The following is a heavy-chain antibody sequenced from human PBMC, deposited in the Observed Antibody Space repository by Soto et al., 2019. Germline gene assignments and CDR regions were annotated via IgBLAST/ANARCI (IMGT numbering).Heavy chain of an antibody. CDR2: ISAYNGNT. J-gene: IGHJ3*02. D-gene: IGHD4-17*01. CDR3: AIDATVGSDALDI. Sequence: QVQLVQSGAEMGQPGASVKVSCKASGYTFTNYGITWVRQAPGQGLEWMGWISAYNGNTNYEQKFQDSVTMTTDTSTSTAYMEVRSLRYDDAAVYYCAIDATVGSDALDIWGQGTMVTVSS. V-gene: IGHV1-18*01. CDR1: GYTFTNYG.